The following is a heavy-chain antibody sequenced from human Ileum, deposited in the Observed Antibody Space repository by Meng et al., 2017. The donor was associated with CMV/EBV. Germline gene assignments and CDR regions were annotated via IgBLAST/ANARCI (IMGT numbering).Heavy chain of an antibody. Sequence: QVKLIQWGAGLLRASEVLFLTCAFSGGSFSGSYWSWISQPPGKGLEWIGEIKHGGGTNYNPSLKSRVTLSVDTAKNQFSLIVSSVTAADTAVYYCARFPFSSTWFGETYDYWGQGVLVTVSS. V-gene: IGHV4-34*02. D-gene: IGHD3-10*01. CDR3: ARFPFSSTWFGETYDY. J-gene: IGHJ4*02. CDR1: GGSFSGSY. CDR2: IKHGGGT.